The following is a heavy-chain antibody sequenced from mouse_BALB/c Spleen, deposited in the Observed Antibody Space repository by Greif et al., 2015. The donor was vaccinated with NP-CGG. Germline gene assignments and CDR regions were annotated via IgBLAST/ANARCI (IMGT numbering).Heavy chain of an antibody. CDR1: GFSLTSYG. CDR3: ARGLGAMDY. V-gene: IGHV2-9*02. D-gene: IGHD3-3*01. J-gene: IGHJ4*01. CDR2: IWAGGST. Sequence: VQLQESGPGLVAPSQSLSITCTVSGFSLTSYGVHWVRQPPGKGLEWLRVIWAGGSTNYNPALMSRLSISKDNSKSXVFLKMNSLQTDDTAMYYRARGLGAMDYWGQGTSVTVSS.